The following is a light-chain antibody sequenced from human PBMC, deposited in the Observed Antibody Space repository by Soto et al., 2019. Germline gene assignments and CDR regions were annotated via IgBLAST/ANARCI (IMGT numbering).Light chain of an antibody. Sequence: QAVVTQPASVSGSPGQSITISCTGTSSDVGGYGYVSWYQQHPGKAPRLLIYDVSDRPSGVSNRFSGSKSGNTASLTISGLQAEDEADYYCASFTRSTTLVVGGGTQLTVL. CDR3: ASFTRSTTLV. CDR2: DVS. CDR1: SSDVGGYGY. J-gene: IGLJ2*01. V-gene: IGLV2-14*01.